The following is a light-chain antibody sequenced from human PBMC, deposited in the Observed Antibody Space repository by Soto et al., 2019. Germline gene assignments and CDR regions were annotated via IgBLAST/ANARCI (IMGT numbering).Light chain of an antibody. CDR1: SSDVGAYTS. CDR3: SAYTARSTLV. Sequence: QSALTQPASVSGSPGQSITISCTGSSSDVGAYTSVSWYQQHPGTAPKLIIYEVRNRPSGISSRFSGSRSGNTASLTISGLQSEDEGDYYCSAYTARSTLVFGGGTKVTVL. J-gene: IGLJ3*02. V-gene: IGLV2-14*01. CDR2: EVR.